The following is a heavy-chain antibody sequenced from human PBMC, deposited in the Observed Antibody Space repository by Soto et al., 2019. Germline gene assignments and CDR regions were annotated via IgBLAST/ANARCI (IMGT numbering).Heavy chain of an antibody. CDR1: GYSFTNYW. CDR2: IYPGDSDT. CDR3: ARASGSDGMDV. J-gene: IGHJ6*02. V-gene: IGHV5-51*01. Sequence: ESLKISFNGSGYSFTNYWIVWVRQMPGKGLEWVGSIYPGDSDTRYRPSFQGQVTISADESITTAYLQWTSLKASDTAMYYCARASGSDGMDVWGQGTTVTVSS.